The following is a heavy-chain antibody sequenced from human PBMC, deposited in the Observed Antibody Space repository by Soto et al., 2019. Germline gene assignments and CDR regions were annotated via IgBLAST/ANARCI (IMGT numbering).Heavy chain of an antibody. Sequence: GGSLRLSCAASGFTFRSYAMHWVRQAPGKGLEWVAVISYDGSNKYYADSVKGRFTISRDNSKNTLYLQMNSLRAEDTAVYYCARVPPYYYDSSGYYLRLGISGMDVWGQGTTVTVSS. CDR2: ISYDGSNK. J-gene: IGHJ6*02. D-gene: IGHD3-22*01. CDR3: ARVPPYYYDSSGYYLRLGISGMDV. V-gene: IGHV3-30-3*01. CDR1: GFTFRSYA.